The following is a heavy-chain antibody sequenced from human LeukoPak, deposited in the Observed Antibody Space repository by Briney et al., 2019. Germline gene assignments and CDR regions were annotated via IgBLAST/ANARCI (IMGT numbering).Heavy chain of an antibody. V-gene: IGHV3-21*01. Sequence: GGSLRLSCAASGFTFSSYSMNWVRQAPGKGLKWVSSISSSSSYIYYADSVKGRFTISRDNAKNSLYLQMNSLRAEDTAVYYCARDTPESGLYAFDIWGQGTMVTVSS. CDR2: ISSSSSYI. J-gene: IGHJ3*02. CDR1: GFTFSSYS. CDR3: ARDTPESGLYAFDI. D-gene: IGHD1-14*01.